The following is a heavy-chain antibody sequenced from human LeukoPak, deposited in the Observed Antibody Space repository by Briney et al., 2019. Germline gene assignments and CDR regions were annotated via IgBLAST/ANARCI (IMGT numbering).Heavy chain of an antibody. J-gene: IGHJ6*02. CDR3: AREQGGVRGVISPHYYYYGMDV. CDR2: ISSSSNYI. CDR1: GFTFSSYS. D-gene: IGHD3-10*01. V-gene: IGHV3-21*01. Sequence: PGGSLRLSCAASGFTFSSYSMNWVRQAPEKGLEWVSSISSSSNYIYYADSVKGRFTISRDNAKNSLYLQMNSLRAEDTAVYYCAREQGGVRGVISPHYYYYGMDVWGQGTTVTVSS.